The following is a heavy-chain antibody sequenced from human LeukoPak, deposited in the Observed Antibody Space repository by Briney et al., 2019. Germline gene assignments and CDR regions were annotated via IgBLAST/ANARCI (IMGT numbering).Heavy chain of an antibody. V-gene: IGHV4-59*01. CDR1: GGSISSYY. D-gene: IGHD5-12*01. J-gene: IGHJ4*02. CDR2: IYYSGST. Sequence: SETLSLTCTVSGGSISSYYWSWIRQPPGKGLEWIGYIYYSGSTNYNPSLKSRVTISVDTSKNQFSLKLSSVTAADTAVYYCASRGYSGYSFFDYWGQGTLVTVFS. CDR3: ASRGYSGYSFFDY.